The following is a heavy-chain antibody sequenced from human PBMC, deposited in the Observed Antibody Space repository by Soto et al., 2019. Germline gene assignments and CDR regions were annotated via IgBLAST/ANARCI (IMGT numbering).Heavy chain of an antibody. CDR3: ARHGDVYCSGGSCWRYYFDP. Sequence: SETLSLTCTVSGGSISSSPYYWGWIRQPPGKGLEWIGSIYFSGSTYYNPSLKSRVTISVDTSKNQFSLKVNSVTAADTALYYCARHGDVYCSGGSCWRYYFDPWGQGTLVTVSS. J-gene: IGHJ5*02. CDR2: IYFSGST. D-gene: IGHD2-15*01. V-gene: IGHV4-39*01. CDR1: GGSISSSPYY.